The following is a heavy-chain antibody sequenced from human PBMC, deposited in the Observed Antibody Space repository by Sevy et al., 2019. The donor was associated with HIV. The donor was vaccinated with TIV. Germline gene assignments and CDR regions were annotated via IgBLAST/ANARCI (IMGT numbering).Heavy chain of an antibody. D-gene: IGHD1-26*01. CDR1: GFSFSYYG. CDR2: ISHHGINE. CDR3: ANAYSGSDSHSYLYALDV. J-gene: IGHJ6*02. Sequence: GGSLRLSCIGSGFSFSYYGIHWVRQAPGKGLDWVALISHHGINEYYADSVKGRFTISRDNSKNTVYLEMNSLRNEDTAIYFCANAYSGSDSHSYLYALDVWGQGTTVTVSS. V-gene: IGHV3-30*18.